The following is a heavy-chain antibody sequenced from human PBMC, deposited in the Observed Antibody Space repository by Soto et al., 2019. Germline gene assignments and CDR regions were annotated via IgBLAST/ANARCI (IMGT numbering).Heavy chain of an antibody. Sequence: QITLKESGPTLVKPTQTLKLTCTFSGFSLSTNGVGVGWIRQPPGKTLEWLALIFWDTDNRFSPSLKTTLTITKDASKNQVVLTMTNMDPVDTATYYCAHIFGSWKSYYFDFWGQGTLVTVSS. J-gene: IGHJ4*02. CDR3: AHIFGSWKSYYFDF. D-gene: IGHD3-10*01. CDR2: IFWDTDN. CDR1: GFSLSTNGVG. V-gene: IGHV2-5*02.